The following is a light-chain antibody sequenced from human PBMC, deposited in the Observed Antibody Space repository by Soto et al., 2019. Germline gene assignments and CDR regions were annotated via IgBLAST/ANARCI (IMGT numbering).Light chain of an antibody. CDR2: GAS. CDR1: QSITSNY. Sequence: EIALTQSPDTLSLSPGERATLSCMTSQSITSNYLAWYQQKPGQAPRLLIYGASSRATGIPDRFSGSGSGTDFTLTISRLEPEDLAVYFCQQYGSSHRTFGQGTKVDIK. J-gene: IGKJ1*01. V-gene: IGKV3-20*01. CDR3: QQYGSSHRT.